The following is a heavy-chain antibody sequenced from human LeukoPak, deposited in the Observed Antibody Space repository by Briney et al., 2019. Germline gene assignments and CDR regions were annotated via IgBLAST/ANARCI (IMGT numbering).Heavy chain of an antibody. CDR3: AREGQQRAFDY. CDR1: GYSISSGYY. Sequence: SETLSLTCTVSGYSISSGYYWGWIRQPPGKGLEWIGSIYYSGSTYYNPSLKSRVTISVDTSKNQFSLKLSSVTAADTAVYYCAREGQQRAFDYGAQETRVTVPS. D-gene: IGHD6-13*01. J-gene: IGHJ4*02. V-gene: IGHV4-38-2*02. CDR2: IYYSGST.